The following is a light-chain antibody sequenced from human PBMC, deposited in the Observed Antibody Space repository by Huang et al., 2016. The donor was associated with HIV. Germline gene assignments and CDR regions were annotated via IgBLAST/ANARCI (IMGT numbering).Light chain of an antibody. Sequence: DIVMTQSSLSLPVTPGEPASISCRSSQSLLHSNGYNYLDWYLQKPGQSPQLMIYLGFRRASGVPDRFSGSGSGRDDTLKISRVEAEDVEVYYSMQSLQTPQTFGQGTKVEIK. V-gene: IGKV2-28*01. CDR2: LGF. CDR3: MQSLQTPQT. CDR1: QSLLHSNGYNY. J-gene: IGKJ1*01.